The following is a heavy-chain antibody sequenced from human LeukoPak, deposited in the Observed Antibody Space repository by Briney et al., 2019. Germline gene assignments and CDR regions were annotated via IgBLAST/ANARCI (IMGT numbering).Heavy chain of an antibody. CDR2: IKGDGSEK. D-gene: IGHD2-8*01. CDR3: ARALIGYYFDY. Sequence: GGSLRLSCAASGFTFSTYWMTWVRQAPGKGLEWVGNIKGDGSEKYYVDSVKGRFTISRDNAKNSLYLQMNSLRAEDTAVYYCARALIGYYFDYWGQGTLVTASS. CDR1: GFTFSTYW. V-gene: IGHV3-7*01. J-gene: IGHJ4*02.